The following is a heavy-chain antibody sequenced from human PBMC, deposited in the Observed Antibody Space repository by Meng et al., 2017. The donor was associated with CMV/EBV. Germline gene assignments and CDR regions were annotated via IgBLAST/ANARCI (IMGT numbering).Heavy chain of an antibody. CDR2: IYYSGST. J-gene: IGHJ4*02. V-gene: IGHV4-61*01. CDR3: ARGPRYDSSGYPHL. D-gene: IGHD3-22*01. Sequence: GSLRLSCTVSGGSISSSSYYWSWIRQPPGKGLEWIGYIYYSGSTNYNPSLKSRVTISVDTSKNQFSLKLSSVTAADTAVYYCARGPRYDSSGYPHLWGQGTLVTVSS. CDR1: GGSISSSSYY.